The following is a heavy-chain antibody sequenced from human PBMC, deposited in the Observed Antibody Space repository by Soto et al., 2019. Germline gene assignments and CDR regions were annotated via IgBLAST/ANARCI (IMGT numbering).Heavy chain of an antibody. CDR3: ARVDCGGNSFYFPYY. V-gene: IGHV1-3*04. Sequence: QVQLVQSGAEVQKPGASVKVSCKASGYIFSTYPVQWVRQAPGQSLEWMGWINTGNGDTKYSQKFQGRVTIARDTSASTANRELSSLSSEDTAVYYCARVDCGGNSFYFPYYWGQGTLVTVSS. D-gene: IGHD2-21*01. CDR1: GYIFSTYP. CDR2: INTGNGDT. J-gene: IGHJ4*02.